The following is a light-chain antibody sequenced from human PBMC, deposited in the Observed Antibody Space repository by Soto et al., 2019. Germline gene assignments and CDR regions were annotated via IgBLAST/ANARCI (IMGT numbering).Light chain of an antibody. CDR2: EVT. CDR1: SSDVGFYNF. V-gene: IGLV2-8*01. CDR3: ASYAGTKLFV. J-gene: IGLJ1*01. Sequence: QSVLTQPPSASGSPGQSLTISCTGTSSDVGFYNFVSWYQQRPGKAPKLVIYEVTKRPSGVPDRFSGSKSGSTASLTVSGLQADDEADYYCASYAGTKLFVCGSGTKV.